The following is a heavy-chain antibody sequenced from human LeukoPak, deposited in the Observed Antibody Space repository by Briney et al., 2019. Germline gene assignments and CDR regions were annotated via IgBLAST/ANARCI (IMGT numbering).Heavy chain of an antibody. Sequence: SETLSLTCTVSGGSISSGSYYWSWIRQPAGKGLEWIGRIYTSGSTNYNPSLKSRVTISVDTSKNQFSLKLSSVTAADTAVYYCARDGLYGAPFDYWGQGTLVTVSS. D-gene: IGHD3/OR15-3a*01. V-gene: IGHV4-61*02. CDR2: IYTSGST. CDR3: ARDGLYGAPFDY. J-gene: IGHJ4*02. CDR1: GGSISSGSYY.